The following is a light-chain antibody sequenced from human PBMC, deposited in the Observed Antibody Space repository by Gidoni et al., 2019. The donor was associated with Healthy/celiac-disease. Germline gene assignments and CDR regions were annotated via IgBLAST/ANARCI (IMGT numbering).Light chain of an antibody. J-gene: IGLJ3*02. CDR1: TIGSKT. CDR2: YDS. V-gene: IGLV3-21*04. CDR3: QVWDSSSDHWV. Sequence: SYVLTQPPSVSVAPGKTARITCGGHTIGSKTVHWYQQKPGQAPVLVIYYDSDRPSGIPERFSGSNSGNTATLTISRVEDGDEADYYCQVWDSSSDHWVFGGGTKLTVL.